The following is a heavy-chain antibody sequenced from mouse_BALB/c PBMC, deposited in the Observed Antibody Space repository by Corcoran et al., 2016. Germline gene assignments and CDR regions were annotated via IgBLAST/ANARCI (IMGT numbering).Heavy chain of an antibody. V-gene: IGHV9-4*02. CDR3: ARWGSGLLDY. CDR2: INTHSGVP. CDR1: GYTFTTAG. J-gene: IGHJ2*01. Sequence: QIQLVQSGPELKKPGETVRISCKASGYTFTTAGMQWVQKMPGKGLKWIGWINTHSGVPKYAEDFKGRFAFSLETSASTAYLQISNLKNEDTATYVCARWGSGLLDYWGQGTTLTVSS. D-gene: IGHD1-1*02.